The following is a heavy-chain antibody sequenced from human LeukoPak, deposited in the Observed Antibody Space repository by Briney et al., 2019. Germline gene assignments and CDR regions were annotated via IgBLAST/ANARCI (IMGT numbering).Heavy chain of an antibody. V-gene: IGHV3-66*01. CDR2: IYSGGST. Sequence: PGGSLRLSCAASGFTVSSNYMSWVRQAPGKGLEWVSVIYSGGSTYYADSVKGRFTISRDNSKNTLYLQMNSLRAEDTAVYYCAREGSVYYYYGMDVWGQGTTVTVSS. J-gene: IGHJ6*02. CDR1: GFTVSSNY. D-gene: IGHD1-26*01. CDR3: AREGSVYYYYGMDV.